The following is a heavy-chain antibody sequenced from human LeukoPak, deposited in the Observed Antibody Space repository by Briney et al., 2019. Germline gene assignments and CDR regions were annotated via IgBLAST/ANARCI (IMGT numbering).Heavy chain of an antibody. CDR3: ARGRLADIRSLGWFDP. CDR1: GGTFSSYA. J-gene: IGHJ5*02. Sequence: ASVKVSCKASGGTFSSYAISWVRQAPGQGLEWMGGIIPIFGTANYAQKFQGRVTIIADESTSTAYMELSSLRSEDTAVYYCARGRLADIRSLGWFDPWGQGTLVTVSS. V-gene: IGHV1-69*01. D-gene: IGHD2-15*01. CDR2: IIPIFGTA.